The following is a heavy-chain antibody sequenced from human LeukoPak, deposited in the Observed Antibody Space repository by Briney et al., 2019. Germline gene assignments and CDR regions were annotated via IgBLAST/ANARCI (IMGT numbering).Heavy chain of an antibody. D-gene: IGHD5-18*01. V-gene: IGHV4-59*11. Sequence: KPSETLSLTCTVSGGSISSHYWSWIRQPPGKGLEWIGYIHYSGSTNYNPSLKSRVTISVDTSKNQFSLKLSSVTAADTAVYYCARTTEGGYTYGYFYYYYMDVWGKGTTVTISS. CDR2: IHYSGST. J-gene: IGHJ6*03. CDR3: ARTTEGGYTYGYFYYYYMDV. CDR1: GGSISSHY.